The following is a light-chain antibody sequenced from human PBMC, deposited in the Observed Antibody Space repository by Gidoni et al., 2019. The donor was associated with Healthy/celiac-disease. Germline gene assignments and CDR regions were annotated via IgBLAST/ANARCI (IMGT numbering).Light chain of an antibody. J-gene: IGKJ5*01. Sequence: EMVWTQSPATLSLSPGERATLSGRASQSVSSYLAWYQQKPGQAPRLLIYDASNRATGIPARFSGSGSGTDFTLTISRLEPEDFAVYYCQQRSHWPITFGQGTRLEIK. CDR1: QSVSSY. CDR2: DAS. V-gene: IGKV3-11*01. CDR3: QQRSHWPIT.